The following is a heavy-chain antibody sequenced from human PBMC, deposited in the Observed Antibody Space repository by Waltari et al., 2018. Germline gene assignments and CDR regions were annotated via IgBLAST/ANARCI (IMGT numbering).Heavy chain of an antibody. CDR1: GCTFHNYG. J-gene: IGHJ4*02. Sequence: QVQLVETGGGVVQPGGSLRLSCAAAGCTFHNYGMHGVRQAPGEGLEWVAFIRYDGSEKKDADATLGRFTVPRDNSENTLYLHRSSLGAEDTAVYYCVKDLDYNWKDGYVDYWGQGTLVTVSS. D-gene: IGHD1-20*01. CDR2: IRYDGSEK. CDR3: VKDLDYNWKDGYVDY. V-gene: IGHV3-30*02.